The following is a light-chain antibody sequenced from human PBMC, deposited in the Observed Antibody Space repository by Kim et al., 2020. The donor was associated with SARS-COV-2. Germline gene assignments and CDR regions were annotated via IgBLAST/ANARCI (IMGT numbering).Light chain of an antibody. CDR3: QQSYTIPT. Sequence: IQLTQSPSSLPASVGDRVTITCRVSHDIDIYLSWYQHKPGKAPKLLIYAASNLQSGVPSRFSGSGSGTDFSLTIISLQPEDFATYYCQQSYTIPTFGQGTKVDIK. CDR1: HDIDIY. CDR2: AAS. V-gene: IGKV1-39*01. J-gene: IGKJ1*01.